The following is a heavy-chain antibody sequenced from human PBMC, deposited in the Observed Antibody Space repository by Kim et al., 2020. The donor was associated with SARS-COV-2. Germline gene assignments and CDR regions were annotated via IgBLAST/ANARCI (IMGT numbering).Heavy chain of an antibody. D-gene: IGHD2-15*01. Sequence: GGSLRLSCAASGFTFDDYAMHWVRQAPGKGLEWVSGISWNSGSIGYADSVKGRFTISRDNAKNSLYLQMNSLRAEDTALYYCAKDEDMGMDVWGQGTTVTVSS. V-gene: IGHV3-9*01. CDR1: GFTFDDYA. J-gene: IGHJ6*02. CDR3: AKDEDMGMDV. CDR2: ISWNSGSI.